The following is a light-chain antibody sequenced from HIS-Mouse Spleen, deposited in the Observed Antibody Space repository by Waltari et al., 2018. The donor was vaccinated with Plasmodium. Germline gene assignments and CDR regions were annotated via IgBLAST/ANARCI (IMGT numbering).Light chain of an antibody. CDR3: CSYAGSSYV. CDR2: EGS. J-gene: IGLJ1*01. Sequence: QSALTQPASVSGSPGQSITISCTGTSSDVASYNLVSWYQQHPGKAPKLMIYEGSKRPSGVSNRVSGSKSGNTASLTISGLQAEDEADYYCCSYAGSSYVFGTGTKVTVL. V-gene: IGLV2-23*01. CDR1: SSDVASYNL.